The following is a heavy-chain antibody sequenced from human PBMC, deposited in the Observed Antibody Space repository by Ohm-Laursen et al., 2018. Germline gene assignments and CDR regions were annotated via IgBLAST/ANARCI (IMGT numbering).Heavy chain of an antibody. Sequence: GASVKVSCKASGYTFTSYDINWVRQATGQGLEWMGWMNPNSGNTGYAQKFQGRVTMTRNTSISTAYMELSSLRSEDTAVYYCARVKAARGRPYYYYYGMDVWGQGTTVTVSS. CDR2: MNPNSGNT. J-gene: IGHJ6*02. D-gene: IGHD6-6*01. V-gene: IGHV1-8*01. CDR1: GYTFTSYD. CDR3: ARVKAARGRPYYYYYGMDV.